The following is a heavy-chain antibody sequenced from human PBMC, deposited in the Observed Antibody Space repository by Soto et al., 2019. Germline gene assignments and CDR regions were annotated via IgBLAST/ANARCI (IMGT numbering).Heavy chain of an antibody. V-gene: IGHV3-7*03. D-gene: IGHD4-17*01. CDR1: GFNFNTYW. Sequence: EVQLVESGGGLVQPGGSLRLSCAASGFNFNTYWMYWVRQAPGKGLEWVANTDTDGSRKNYVDSVKGRFIISRDNAKNSLFLQMNSLRADDTAVYYCGRVPLDGNYANGVDVWGQGITVTVSS. J-gene: IGHJ6*02. CDR3: GRVPLDGNYANGVDV. CDR2: TDTDGSRK.